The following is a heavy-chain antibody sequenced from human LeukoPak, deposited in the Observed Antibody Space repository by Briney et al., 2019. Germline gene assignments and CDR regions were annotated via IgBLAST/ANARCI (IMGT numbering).Heavy chain of an antibody. CDR2: INAGNGNT. V-gene: IGHV1-3*01. J-gene: IGHJ4*02. CDR3: ARPRGYSSGGFDY. Sequence: ASVKVSCKDSEYTFTSYAMHWVRQAPGQRLEWMGWINAGNGNTKYSQKFQGRVTITRDTSASTAYMELSSLRSEDTAVYYCARPRGYSSGGFDYWGQGTLVTVSS. D-gene: IGHD6-19*01. CDR1: EYTFTSYA.